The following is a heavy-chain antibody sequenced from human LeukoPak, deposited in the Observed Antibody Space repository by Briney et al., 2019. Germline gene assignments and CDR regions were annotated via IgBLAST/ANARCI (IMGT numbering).Heavy chain of an antibody. CDR2: MNPNSGNT. D-gene: IGHD2-2*01. J-gene: IGHJ5*02. Sequence: ASVKVSCKASGYTFADYDINWVRQASGQGLEWMGWMNPNSGNTGYAQKFQGRVTITRNTSISTAYMELSSLRSEDTAVYYCARGYCSSTSCSNWFDPWGQGTLVTVSS. V-gene: IGHV1-8*01. CDR3: ARGYCSSTSCSNWFDP. CDR1: GYTFADYD.